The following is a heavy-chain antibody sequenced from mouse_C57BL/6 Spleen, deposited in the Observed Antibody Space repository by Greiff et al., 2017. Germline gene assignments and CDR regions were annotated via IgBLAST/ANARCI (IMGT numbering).Heavy chain of an antibody. J-gene: IGHJ2*01. D-gene: IGHD2-2*01. CDR1: GYTFTSYG. V-gene: IGHV1-81*01. Sequence: VQGVESGAELARPGASVKLSCKASGYTFTSYGISWVKQRTGQGLEWIGEIYPRSGNPSYNEKFKGKATLTAAKSSSTAYMELRSLTSEDSAVYFCARCTMVTTTGFFEYWGQGTPLTVSA. CDR3: ARCTMVTTTGFFEY. CDR2: IYPRSGNP.